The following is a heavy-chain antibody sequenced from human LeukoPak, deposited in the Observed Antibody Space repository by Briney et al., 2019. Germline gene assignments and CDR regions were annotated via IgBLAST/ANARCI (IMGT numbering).Heavy chain of an antibody. Sequence: KPSETLSLTCTVSGGSVSSGSYYWSWIRQPPGKGLEWIGHIYYSGSANYNPSLKSRVTISVDTSKNQFSLKLSSVTAADTAVYYCATEGGYCGGDCYFYWGPGALVTVSS. CDR2: IYYSGSA. CDR1: GGSVSSGSYY. V-gene: IGHV4-61*01. D-gene: IGHD2-21*02. J-gene: IGHJ4*02. CDR3: ATEGGYCGGDCYFY.